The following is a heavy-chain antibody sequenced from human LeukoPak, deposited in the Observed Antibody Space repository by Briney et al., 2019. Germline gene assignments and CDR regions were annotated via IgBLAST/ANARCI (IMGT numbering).Heavy chain of an antibody. Sequence: SVKVSCKASGGTFSSYAISWVRQAPGQGLEWMGRIIPIFGIANYAQKFQGRVTITADKSTSTAYMELSSLRSEDTAVYYCPREELGDRSKNFDYWGQGTLVTVSS. CDR1: GGTFSSYA. J-gene: IGHJ4*02. CDR3: PREELGDRSKNFDY. V-gene: IGHV1-69*04. D-gene: IGHD5-24*01. CDR2: IIPIFGIA.